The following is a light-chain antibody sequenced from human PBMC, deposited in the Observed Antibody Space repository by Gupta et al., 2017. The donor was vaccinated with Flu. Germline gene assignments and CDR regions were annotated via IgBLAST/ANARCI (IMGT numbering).Light chain of an antibody. CDR2: GAS. Sequence: DIQMTQSPSSLSASVGDRVTITCRASQGISNYLAWYQQRPGKVPKLLIYGASTLQSGVPSRFSGSGSGTEFTLTITSLQPEDVGTYYCQKYDSVPLTFGGGTXVEI. V-gene: IGKV1-27*01. CDR3: QKYDSVPLT. J-gene: IGKJ4*01. CDR1: QGISNY.